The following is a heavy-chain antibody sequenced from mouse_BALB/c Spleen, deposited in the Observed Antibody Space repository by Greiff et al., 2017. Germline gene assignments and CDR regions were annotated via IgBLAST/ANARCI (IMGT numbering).Heavy chain of an antibody. CDR1: GYTFTDYY. J-gene: IGHJ2*01. CDR2: IYPGSGNT. V-gene: IGHV1-77*01. CDR3: ARNYRYYFDY. D-gene: IGHD2-14*01. Sequence: QVQLQQSGAELARPGASVKLSCKASGYTFTDYYINWVKQRTGQGLEWIGEIYPGSGNTYYNEKFKGKATLTADKSSSTAYMQLSSLTSEDSAVYFCARNYRYYFDYWGQGTTLTVSS.